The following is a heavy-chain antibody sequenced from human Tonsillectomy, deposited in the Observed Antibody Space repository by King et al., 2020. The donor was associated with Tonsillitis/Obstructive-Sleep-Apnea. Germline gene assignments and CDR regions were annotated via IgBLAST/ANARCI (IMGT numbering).Heavy chain of an antibody. D-gene: IGHD6-13*01. J-gene: IGHJ4*02. V-gene: IGHV4-34*01. CDR1: GGSFSVYY. Sequence: VQLQQWGAGLLKPSETLSLTCAVYGGSFSVYYCSWSRQPPGKGLEWIGEINHSGITYYNPSLKSRVTMSVDTPQTQSSLNLTSVTDADTAIYYCPRGAAAGMFDYWGQGALVTVSS. CDR3: PRGAAAGMFDY. CDR2: INHSGIT.